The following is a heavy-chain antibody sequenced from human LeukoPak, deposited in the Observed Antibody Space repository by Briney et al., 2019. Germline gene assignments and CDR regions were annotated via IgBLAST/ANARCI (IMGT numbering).Heavy chain of an antibody. CDR1: GGSISSGGYS. D-gene: IGHD2-2*01. J-gene: IGHJ3*02. CDR3: ARRPRQPRVNAFDI. Sequence: SETLSLTCAVSGGSISSGGYSWSWIRQPPGKGLEWIGYIYHSGSTYYNPSLKSRVTISVDRSKNQFSLKLSSVTAADTAVYYCARRPRQPRVNAFDIWGQGTMVTVSS. CDR2: IYHSGST. V-gene: IGHV4-30-2*01.